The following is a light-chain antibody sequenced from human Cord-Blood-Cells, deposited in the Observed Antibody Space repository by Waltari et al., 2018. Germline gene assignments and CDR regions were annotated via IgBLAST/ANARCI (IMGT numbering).Light chain of an antibody. CDR2: DAS. CDR1: QDISNY. CDR3: QQYDNLPIT. J-gene: IGKJ5*01. Sequence: DIQMTQSPSSLSASVGDRVTITCQASQDISNYLNWYQQKPGKAPTLLIYDASNLETGVPSRFSGSGSGTDFTCTISSLQPEDIATYYCQQYDNLPITFGQGTRLEIK. V-gene: IGKV1-33*01.